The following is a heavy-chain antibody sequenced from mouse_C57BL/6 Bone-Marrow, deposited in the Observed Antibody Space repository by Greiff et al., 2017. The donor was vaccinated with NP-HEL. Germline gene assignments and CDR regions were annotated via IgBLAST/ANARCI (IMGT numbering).Heavy chain of an antibody. V-gene: IGHV5-12*01. CDR2: ISNGGGST. CDR3: ALHYDGAMDY. CDR1: GFTFSDYY. Sequence: EVQVVESGGGLVQPGGSLKLSCAASGFTFSDYYMYWVRQTPEKRLEWVAYISNGGGSTYYPDTVKGRFTISRDNAKNTLYLQMSRLKSEDTAMYYCALHYDGAMDYWGQGTSVTVSS. J-gene: IGHJ4*01. D-gene: IGHD1-2*01.